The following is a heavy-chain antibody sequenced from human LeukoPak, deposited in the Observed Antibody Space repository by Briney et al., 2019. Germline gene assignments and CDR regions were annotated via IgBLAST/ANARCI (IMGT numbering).Heavy chain of an antibody. CDR1: GYTFTGYY. CDR3: ARANAPYYYDSSAPTDY. J-gene: IGHJ4*02. CDR2: INPSGGST. V-gene: IGHV1-46*01. Sequence: ASVKVSCKASGYTFTGYYMHWVRQAPGQGLEWMGIINPSGGSTSYAQKSQGRVTMSRDTSTSTVYMEVSRLRSEDTAVYYCARANAPYYYDSSAPTDYWGQGTLVTVSS. D-gene: IGHD3-22*01.